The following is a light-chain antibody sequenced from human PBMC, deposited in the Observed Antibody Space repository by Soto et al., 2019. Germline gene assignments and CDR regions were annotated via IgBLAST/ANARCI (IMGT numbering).Light chain of an antibody. Sequence: QSALTQPASVSGSPGQSITISCTGTSSDVGAYNYVSWYQQHPGKAPKLIIYEVSDRPSGVPDRFSGSKSGNTASLTVSGLQAGDEADYYCSSFAANDNVVFGGGTKVTVL. CDR1: SSDVGAYNY. V-gene: IGLV2-8*01. CDR3: SSFAANDNVV. CDR2: EVS. J-gene: IGLJ3*02.